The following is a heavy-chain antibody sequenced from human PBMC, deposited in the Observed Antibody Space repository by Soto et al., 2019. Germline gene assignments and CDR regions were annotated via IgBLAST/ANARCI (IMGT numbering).Heavy chain of an antibody. CDR1: GFSLTTSGVG. J-gene: IGHJ4*02. Sequence: QITLNESGPTVVRPTETLTLTCRFSGFSLTTSGVGVGWIRQSPGKAPEWLALIYWDDDKRYSASLKSRLTITKDTSKNQVVLTGPHFDPTDTATYYCAHRVLRTVFGLVTTTAIYFDFWGQGTPVAVSS. CDR3: AHRVLRTVFGLVTTTAIYFDF. V-gene: IGHV2-5*02. CDR2: IYWDDDK. D-gene: IGHD3-3*01.